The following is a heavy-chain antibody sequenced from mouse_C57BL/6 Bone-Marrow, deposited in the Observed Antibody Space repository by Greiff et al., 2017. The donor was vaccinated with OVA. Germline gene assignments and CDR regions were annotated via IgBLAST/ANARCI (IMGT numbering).Heavy chain of an antibody. Sequence: EVKLVESEGGLVQPGSSMKLSCTASGFTFSDYYMAWVRQVPEKGLEWVANINYDGSSTYYLDSLKSRFIISRDNAKNILYLQMSSLKSEDTATYYCARWLPNYFDYWGQGTTLTVSS. CDR2: INYDGSST. J-gene: IGHJ2*01. CDR1: GFTFSDYY. D-gene: IGHD1-2*01. V-gene: IGHV5-16*01. CDR3: ARWLPNYFDY.